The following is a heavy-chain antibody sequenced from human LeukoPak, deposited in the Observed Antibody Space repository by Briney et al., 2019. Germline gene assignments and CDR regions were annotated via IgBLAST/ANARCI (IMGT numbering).Heavy chain of an antibody. CDR3: ARDGEMATIETYFEY. CDR2: IYYSGST. CDR1: GGSISSYY. V-gene: IGHV4-39*07. Sequence: SETLSLTCTVSGGSISSYYWSWIRQPPGKGLEWIGSIYYSGSTYYNPSLKSRVTISLDTSKNQFSLKLSSVTAADTAVYYCARDGEMATIETYFEYWGQGTLVTVSS. J-gene: IGHJ4*02. D-gene: IGHD5-24*01.